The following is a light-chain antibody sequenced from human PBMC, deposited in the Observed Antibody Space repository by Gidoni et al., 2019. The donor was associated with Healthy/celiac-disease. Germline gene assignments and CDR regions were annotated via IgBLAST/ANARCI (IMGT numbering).Light chain of an antibody. Sequence: EIVLTQSPGTLSLSQGESATLSCRASQSVSSSYLAWYKQKPGQAPRLLIYGASSRATGIPDRFSGSGSGTDFTLTISRREPEDFAVYYCQQYGSAPITFGQGTRLEIK. V-gene: IGKV3-20*01. CDR1: QSVSSSY. CDR2: GAS. J-gene: IGKJ5*01. CDR3: QQYGSAPIT.